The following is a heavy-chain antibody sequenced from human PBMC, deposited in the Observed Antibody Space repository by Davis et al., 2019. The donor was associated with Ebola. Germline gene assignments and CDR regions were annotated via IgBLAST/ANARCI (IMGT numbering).Heavy chain of an antibody. J-gene: IGHJ5*02. V-gene: IGHV3-21*04. CDR2: VSSYSDKI. CDR1: GFPFTTYT. CDR3: AKVHGSSWYWDWFDP. Sequence: GGSLRLSCAASGFPFTTYTLNWVRQGPGKGLECVASVSSYSDKIYYADSVKGRFTASRDNAKNSLYLQMNSLRAEDTAVYYCAKVHGSSWYWDWFDPWGQGTLVTVSS. D-gene: IGHD6-13*01.